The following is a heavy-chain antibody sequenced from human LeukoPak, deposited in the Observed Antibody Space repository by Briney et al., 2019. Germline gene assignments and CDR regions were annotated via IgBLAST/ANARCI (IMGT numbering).Heavy chain of an antibody. CDR2: IYTSGST. CDR3: ARGGYDSSGYTTGFDY. Sequence: SQTLSLTCTVSGCSISSGSYYWSWIRQPAGKGLEWIGRIYTSGSTNYNPSLKSRVTISVDTSKNQFSLKLSSVTATDTAVYYCARGGYDSSGYTTGFDYWGQGTLVTVSS. J-gene: IGHJ4*02. D-gene: IGHD3-22*01. V-gene: IGHV4-61*02. CDR1: GCSISSGSYY.